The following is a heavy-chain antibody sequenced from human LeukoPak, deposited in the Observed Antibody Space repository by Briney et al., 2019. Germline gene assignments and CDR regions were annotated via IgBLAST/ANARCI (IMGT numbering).Heavy chain of an antibody. CDR3: ARANSYGSGSLVN. J-gene: IGHJ4*02. D-gene: IGHD3-10*01. Sequence: ASVKVSCKASGYTFTGYYMHWVRQAPGQGLEWMGWINPNSGGTNYAQKFQGRVTMTRDTSISTAYMELSRLRSDDTAVYYCARANSYGSGSLVNWGQGTLVTASS. CDR1: GYTFTGYY. V-gene: IGHV1-2*02. CDR2: INPNSGGT.